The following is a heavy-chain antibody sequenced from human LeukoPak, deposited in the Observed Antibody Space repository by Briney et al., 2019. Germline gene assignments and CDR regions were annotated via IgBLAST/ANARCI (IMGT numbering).Heavy chain of an antibody. CDR2: INPNSGGT. J-gene: IGHJ4*02. D-gene: IGHD6-13*01. Sequence: GASVKVSCKASGYTFTGYYMHWVRQAPGQGLEWMGWINPNSGGTEYAQNSQGRVTMTRDTSISTAYMELSWLRSDDTAVYYCARDRSGYTDYWGQGTLVTVSS. V-gene: IGHV1-2*02. CDR3: ARDRSGYTDY. CDR1: GYTFTGYY.